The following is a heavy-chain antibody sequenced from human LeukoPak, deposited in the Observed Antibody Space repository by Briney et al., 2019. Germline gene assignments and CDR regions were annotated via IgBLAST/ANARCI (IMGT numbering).Heavy chain of an antibody. V-gene: IGHV3-74*01. Sequence: GGSLRLSCAASGFTFNNFWMHWVRQAPGKGRVWVSRISKDGSTTNYADSVKVRFTISRDNAKNTLYLQMNSLTAEDTALYYCARGASSGYRIDYWGQGTLVTVSS. CDR2: ISKDGSTT. D-gene: IGHD5-18*01. CDR3: ARGASSGYRIDY. J-gene: IGHJ4*02. CDR1: GFTFNNFW.